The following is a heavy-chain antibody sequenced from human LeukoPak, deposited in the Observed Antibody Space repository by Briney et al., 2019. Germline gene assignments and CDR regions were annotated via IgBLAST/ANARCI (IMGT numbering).Heavy chain of an antibody. J-gene: IGHJ4*02. CDR1: GGSFSGYY. CDR3: ARCWRVYSSFRGGTFDY. Sequence: SETLSLTCAVYGGSFSGYYWSWIRQPPGKGLGWFGEINHSGSTNYNPSLKSRVTISVDTSKNQFSLKLSSVTAADTAVYYCARCWRVYSSFRGGTFDYWGQGTLVTVSS. V-gene: IGHV4-34*01. CDR2: INHSGST. D-gene: IGHD6-6*01.